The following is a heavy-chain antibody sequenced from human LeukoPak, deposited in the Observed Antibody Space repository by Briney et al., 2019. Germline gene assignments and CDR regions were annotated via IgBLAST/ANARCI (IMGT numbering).Heavy chain of an antibody. CDR3: ARDSTNFDY. D-gene: IGHD5-24*01. V-gene: IGHV3-21*01. Sequence: GGSLRLSCAASGFTFSSYSMNWVRQAPGKGLEWVSSISRSSKYIYYTDSMKGRFTISRDNAKNSLYLQMNSLRAEDTAVYYCARDSTNFDYWGQGTLVTVSS. CDR2: ISRSSKYI. J-gene: IGHJ4*02. CDR1: GFTFSSYS.